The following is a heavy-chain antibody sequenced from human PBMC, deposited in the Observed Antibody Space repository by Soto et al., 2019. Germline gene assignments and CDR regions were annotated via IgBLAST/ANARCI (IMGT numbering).Heavy chain of an antibody. D-gene: IGHD3-3*01. CDR3: ARGRENDYFWSGYYKGGYYYGMDG. Sequence: QVQLVQSGAEVKKPGSSVNVSCKASGGTFSSYAISWVRQAPGQGLELMGGFIPIFGTASYAQKFQGRVMITADKSTSTAYMELSSLRSEDTAVYYCARGRENDYFWSGYYKGGYYYGMDGWGQGPTVTVSS. J-gene: IGHJ6*02. CDR1: GGTFSSYA. V-gene: IGHV1-69*06. CDR2: FIPIFGTA.